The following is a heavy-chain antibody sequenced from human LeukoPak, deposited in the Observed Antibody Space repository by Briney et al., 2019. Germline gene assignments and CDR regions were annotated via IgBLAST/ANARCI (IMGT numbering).Heavy chain of an antibody. V-gene: IGHV5-51*01. D-gene: IGHD1-20*01. CDR2: IYPGDSDT. Sequence: VEALEISWKGSGYSFTSLWIGLVRPVPGKGLEWMGIIYPGDSDTRSSRSFQGQVSISADKSITTAYPQWSSLKASDTAMYYCARVTGHFDYWGQGTLVTVSS. J-gene: IGHJ4*02. CDR1: GYSFTSLW. CDR3: ARVTGHFDY.